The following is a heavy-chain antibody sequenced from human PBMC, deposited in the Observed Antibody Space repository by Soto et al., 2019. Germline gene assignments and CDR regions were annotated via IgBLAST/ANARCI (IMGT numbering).Heavy chain of an antibody. CDR3: ARDPVYCANSGLGLVDY. CDR2: IIPVFATP. V-gene: IGHV1-69*06. Sequence: QVQLVQSGADVKKPGSSVKVSCKASRGPFSDYSINWVRQAPGQGLEWMGGIIPVFATPNYAQKFQGRVTITADKSTSTAYMELSNLRSEDTAIYFCARDPVYCANSGLGLVDYFGQGTLVTVTS. D-gene: IGHD3-16*01. J-gene: IGHJ4*02. CDR1: RGPFSDYS.